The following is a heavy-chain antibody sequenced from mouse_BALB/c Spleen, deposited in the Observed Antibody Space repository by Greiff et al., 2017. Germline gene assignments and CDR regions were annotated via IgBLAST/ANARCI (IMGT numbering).Heavy chain of an antibody. CDR3: ARGDGNYYYAMDY. J-gene: IGHJ4*01. D-gene: IGHD2-1*01. CDR1: GYSFTGYT. Sequence: EVQLVESGPELVKPGASMKISCKASGYSFTGYTMNWVKQSHGKNLEWIGLINPYNGGTSYNQKFKGKATLTVDKSSSTAYMELLSLTSEDSAVYYCARGDGNYYYAMDYWGQGTSVTVSS. V-gene: IGHV1-18*01. CDR2: INPYNGGT.